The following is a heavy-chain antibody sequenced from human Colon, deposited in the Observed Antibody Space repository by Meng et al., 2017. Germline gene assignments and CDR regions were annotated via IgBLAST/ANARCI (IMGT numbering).Heavy chain of an antibody. CDR3: ARTAMLDS. J-gene: IGHJ5*01. Sequence: QEQLVQSGAEVRKPGASVKVTCKASGYTFTSSDINWVRQATGRGLEWLGWMNPNNGNTGSAQKFQGRVSMTRDTSIGTAYMELSGLTSEDTAVYYCARTAMLDSWGQGTLVTVSS. CDR2: MNPNNGNT. CDR1: GYTFTSSD. D-gene: IGHD2-2*01. V-gene: IGHV1-8*01.